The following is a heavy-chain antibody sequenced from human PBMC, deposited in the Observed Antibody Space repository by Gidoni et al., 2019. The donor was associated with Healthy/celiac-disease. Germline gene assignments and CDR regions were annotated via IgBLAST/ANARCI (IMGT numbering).Heavy chain of an antibody. D-gene: IGHD3-10*01. CDR2: IYYSGST. J-gene: IGHJ4*02. Sequence: QVQLQESGPGLVKPSETLSLTCTVSGGSISSYYWSWIRQPPGKGLEWIGYIYYSGSTNYNPSLKSRVTISVDTSKNQFSLKLSSVTAADTAVYYCARAGSGSRMGVDYWGQGTLVTVSS. V-gene: IGHV4-59*01. CDR1: GGSISSYY. CDR3: ARAGSGSRMGVDY.